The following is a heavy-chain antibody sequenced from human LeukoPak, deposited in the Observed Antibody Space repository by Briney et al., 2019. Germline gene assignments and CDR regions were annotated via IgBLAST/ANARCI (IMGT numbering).Heavy chain of an antibody. J-gene: IGHJ4*02. V-gene: IGHV3-30*03. CDR2: ISNDGTNK. CDR1: GFIFNSYG. Sequence: GGSLRLSCAASGFIFNSYGMHWVRQAPGKGLEWVAGISNDGTNKYYADSVKGRFTISRDNARNAQYLQMNSLRPEDTAVYYCARIGYSSSSFDYWGQGTLVTVSS. D-gene: IGHD6-6*01. CDR3: ARIGYSSSSFDY.